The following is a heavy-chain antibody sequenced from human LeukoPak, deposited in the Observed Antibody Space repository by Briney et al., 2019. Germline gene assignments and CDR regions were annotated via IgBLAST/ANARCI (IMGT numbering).Heavy chain of an antibody. J-gene: IGHJ4*02. CDR1: GGSFSGYY. V-gene: IGHV4-34*01. CDR2: INHSGST. CDR3: ARGQRRIMTGYYAFDY. D-gene: IGHD3-9*01. Sequence: PSEPLSLTCGVYGGSFSGYYWSWLRQPPGKGLEWIGEINHSGSTNYEPTLKSRVTISVDTSKNQFSLKLSFVTAADTAVYYCARGQRRIMTGYYAFDYWGQGTLVTVSS.